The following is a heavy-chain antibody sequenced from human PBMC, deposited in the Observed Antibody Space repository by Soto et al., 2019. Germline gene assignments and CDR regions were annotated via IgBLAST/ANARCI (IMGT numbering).Heavy chain of an antibody. CDR2: VYYSGST. Sequence: SEILSLPCTVSGGSVSSSSYYWGFVRQPPGKGLEWIGSVYYSGSTYYNPSLESRVTISVDKSKNQFSLKLMSLSAADTAVYFCASLEGLATISYYFDYWGQGALVTVSS. V-gene: IGHV4-39*01. CDR3: ASLEGLATISYYFDY. D-gene: IGHD1-1*01. J-gene: IGHJ4*02. CDR1: GGSVSSSSYY.